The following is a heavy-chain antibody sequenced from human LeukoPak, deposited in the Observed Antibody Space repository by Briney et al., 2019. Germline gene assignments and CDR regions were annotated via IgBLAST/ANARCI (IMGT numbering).Heavy chain of an antibody. Sequence: GGSLRLSCAASGFTFDDYAMHWVRQAPGKGLEWVPGISWNSGSIGYADSVKGRFTISRDNAKNSLYLQMNSLRAEDTALYYCARVPAAIFHYYYGMDVWGQGTTVTVSS. CDR1: GFTFDDYA. CDR3: ARVPAAIFHYYYGMDV. D-gene: IGHD2-2*01. J-gene: IGHJ6*02. V-gene: IGHV3-9*01. CDR2: ISWNSGSI.